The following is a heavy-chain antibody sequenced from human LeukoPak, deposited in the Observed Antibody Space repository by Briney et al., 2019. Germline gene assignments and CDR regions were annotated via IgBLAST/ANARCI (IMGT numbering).Heavy chain of an antibody. D-gene: IGHD6-19*01. CDR3: ARLAYSSGWYSYFDY. CDR1: GYSFTSYW. Sequence: GESLKISCKGSGYSFTSYWIGWVRQLPGKGLEWMGIIYPGDSDTRYSPSFQGQVTTSADKSISTAYLQWSSLKASDTAMYYCARLAYSSGWYSYFDYWGQGTLVTVSS. CDR2: IYPGDSDT. V-gene: IGHV5-51*01. J-gene: IGHJ4*02.